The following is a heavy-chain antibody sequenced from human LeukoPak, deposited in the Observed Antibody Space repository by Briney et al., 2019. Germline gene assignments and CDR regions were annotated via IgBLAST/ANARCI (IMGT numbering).Heavy chain of an antibody. CDR1: GYTFADYY. J-gene: IGHJ3*02. Sequence: LGASVKVSCKTSGYTFADYYLHWVRQAPGQGLEWMGSIDPDSGGTNSAQKFQGRVTMTRDTSISTAHMELSRLRSDVTAVYYCAREYYDSTGRKHAFENWGQGTMVTVSS. D-gene: IGHD3-22*01. CDR2: IDPDSGGT. CDR3: AREYYDSTGRKHAFEN. V-gene: IGHV1-2*02.